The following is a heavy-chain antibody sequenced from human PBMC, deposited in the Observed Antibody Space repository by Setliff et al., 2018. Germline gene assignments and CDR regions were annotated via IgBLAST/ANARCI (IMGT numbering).Heavy chain of an antibody. CDR1: GGSISSSNW. Sequence: TSETLSLTCTVSGGSISSSNWWTWVRQPPGKGLEWIGEIYHSGSINYNPSLKSRVTISVDKSTNQFSLKLNSVTAADTAVYYCVRTDYSDGRYSMDVWGKGTTVTVSS. D-gene: IGHD6-19*01. J-gene: IGHJ6*03. CDR2: IYHSGSI. V-gene: IGHV4-4*02. CDR3: VRTDYSDGRYSMDV.